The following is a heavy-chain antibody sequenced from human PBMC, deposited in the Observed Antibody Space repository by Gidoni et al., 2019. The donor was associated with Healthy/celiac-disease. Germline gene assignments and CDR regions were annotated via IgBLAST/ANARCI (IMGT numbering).Heavy chain of an antibody. CDR2: ISSSSSYI. CDR3: ARDQAPLDGDYEAFDY. Sequence: EVQLVESGGGLVKPGGSLRLSCAASGFTFSSYSMNWVRQAPGKWLEWVSSISSSSSYIYYADSVKGRFTISRDNAKNSLYLQMNSLRAEDTAVYYCARDQAPLDGDYEAFDYWGQGTLVTVSS. J-gene: IGHJ4*02. CDR1: GFTFSSYS. V-gene: IGHV3-21*01. D-gene: IGHD4-17*01.